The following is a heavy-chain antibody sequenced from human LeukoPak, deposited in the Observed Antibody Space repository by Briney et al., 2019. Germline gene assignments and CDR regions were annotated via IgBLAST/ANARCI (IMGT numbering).Heavy chain of an antibody. J-gene: IGHJ4*02. CDR3: ARQELVVPFDY. Sequence: PSETLSLTCTVTGGSISSSSYYSCWIRQPPRTVLEWIGSIYYSGSTYYNPSLKSRVTISVDTSKNQFSLKLSSVTAADTAVYYCARQELVVPFDYWGQGTLVTVSS. D-gene: IGHD2-8*02. CDR2: IYYSGST. CDR1: GGSISSSSYY. V-gene: IGHV4-39*01.